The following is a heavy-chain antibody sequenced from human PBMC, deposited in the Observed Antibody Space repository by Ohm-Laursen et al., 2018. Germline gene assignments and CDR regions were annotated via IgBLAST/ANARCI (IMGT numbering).Heavy chain of an antibody. V-gene: IGHV3-23*01. D-gene: IGHD3-22*01. Sequence: SLRLSCSASGFTFSNYAMNWVRQAPGKGLEWVSGFSGGGGIIYSADSVKGRFTISRDNDEDTLYLQMNSLRAEDTAIYYCARHDSSDSPSHYYYYTMDVWGQGTTVTVSS. CDR3: ARHDSSDSPSHYYYYTMDV. J-gene: IGHJ6*02. CDR2: FSGGGGII. CDR1: GFTFSNYA.